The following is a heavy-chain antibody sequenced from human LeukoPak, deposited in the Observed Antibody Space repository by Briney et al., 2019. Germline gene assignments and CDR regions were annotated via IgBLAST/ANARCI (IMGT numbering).Heavy chain of an antibody. D-gene: IGHD2-15*01. CDR3: ARRLGYCSGGSCGTGGWFDP. CDR1: GYTFTDYA. CDR2: INAGNGNT. J-gene: IGHJ5*02. V-gene: IGHV1-3*01. Sequence: ASVKVSCKASGYTFTDYALHWVRQVPGQRLEWMGWINAGNGNTKYSQKFQGRVTITRDTSASTAYMELSSPRSEDTAAYYCARRLGYCSGGSCGTGGWFDPWGQGTLVTVSS.